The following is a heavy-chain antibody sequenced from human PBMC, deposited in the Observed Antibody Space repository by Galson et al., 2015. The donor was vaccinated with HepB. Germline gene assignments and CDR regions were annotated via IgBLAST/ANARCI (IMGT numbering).Heavy chain of an antibody. Sequence: SVKVSCKVSGYTLTELSMHWVRQAPGKGLEWMGGFDPEDGETIYAQKFQGRVTMTEDTSTDTAYMELGSLRSEDTAVYYCATVLRIAPLGIFGELYDYWGQGTLVTVSS. CDR1: GYTLTELS. J-gene: IGHJ4*02. D-gene: IGHD3-10*02. CDR3: ATVLRIAPLGIFGELYDY. V-gene: IGHV1-24*01. CDR2: FDPEDGET.